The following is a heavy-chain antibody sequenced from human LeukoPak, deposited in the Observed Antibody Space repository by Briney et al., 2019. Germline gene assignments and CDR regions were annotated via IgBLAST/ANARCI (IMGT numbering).Heavy chain of an antibody. CDR3: ATGDILTGRGAFDI. J-gene: IGHJ3*02. CDR2: IYTSGST. CDR1: GGSISSYY. D-gene: IGHD3-9*01. V-gene: IGHV4-4*07. Sequence: SETLSLTCTVSGGSISSYYWSWIRQPAGKGLEWIGRIYTSGSTNYNPSLKSRVTMSVDTSKNQFSLKLSSVTAADTAVYYCATGDILTGRGAFDIWGQGTMVTVSS.